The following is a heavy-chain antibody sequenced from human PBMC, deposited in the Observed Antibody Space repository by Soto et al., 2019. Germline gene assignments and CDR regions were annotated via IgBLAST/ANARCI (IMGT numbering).Heavy chain of an antibody. J-gene: IGHJ6*02. Sequence: SVKVSCKASGGTFSSYAISWVRQAPGQGLEWMGGIIPIFGTANYAQKFQGRVTITADESTSTAYMELSSLRSEDTAVYYCARGSLWFGEQTGARKKDYYYYYGMDVWGQGTTVTVSS. V-gene: IGHV1-69*13. CDR3: ARGSLWFGEQTGARKKDYYYYYGMDV. CDR2: IIPIFGTA. CDR1: GGTFSSYA. D-gene: IGHD3-10*01.